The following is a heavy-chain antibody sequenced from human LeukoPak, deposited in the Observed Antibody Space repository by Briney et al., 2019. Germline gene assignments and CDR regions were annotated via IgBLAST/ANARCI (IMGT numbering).Heavy chain of an antibody. V-gene: IGHV4-30-2*01. J-gene: IGHJ5*02. CDR1: GGSISSGGYS. CDR3: ARGGYSYGINWFDP. CDR2: IYHSGST. D-gene: IGHD5-18*01. Sequence: SQTLSLTCAVSGGSISSGGYSWSWIRQPPGKGLEWIGYIYHSGSTYYNPSLKSRVTISVDRSKNQFSLKLSSVTAADTAVYYCARGGYSYGINWFDPWGQGTLVTVSS.